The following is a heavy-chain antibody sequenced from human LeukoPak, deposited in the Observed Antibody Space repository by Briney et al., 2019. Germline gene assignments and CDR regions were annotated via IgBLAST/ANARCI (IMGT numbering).Heavy chain of an antibody. D-gene: IGHD6-13*01. CDR2: ISSSSSYI. CDR1: GFTFSIYS. J-gene: IGHJ4*02. CDR3: ADNRSSWYVDY. Sequence: PGGSLRLSCAASGFTFSIYSMNWVRQAPGKGLEWVAFISSSSSYIYYADSVKGRFTISRDNAKNSLYLQMNSLRAEDTAVYFCADNRSSWYVDYWGQGALVTVSS. V-gene: IGHV3-21*01.